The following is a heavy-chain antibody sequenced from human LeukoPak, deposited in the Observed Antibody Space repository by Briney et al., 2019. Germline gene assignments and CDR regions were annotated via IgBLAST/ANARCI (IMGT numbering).Heavy chain of an antibody. Sequence: SETLSLTCAVSGGSIRSYYWSWIRQPPGKGLEWIGYIYYSGSTNYNPSLKSRVTISVDTSRNQFSLKLSSVTAADTAVYYCARRRGRGYDLPSKYYFDYWGQGTLVTVSS. V-gene: IGHV4-59*08. D-gene: IGHD5-12*01. CDR1: GGSIRSYY. J-gene: IGHJ4*02. CDR3: ARRRGRGYDLPSKYYFDY. CDR2: IYYSGST.